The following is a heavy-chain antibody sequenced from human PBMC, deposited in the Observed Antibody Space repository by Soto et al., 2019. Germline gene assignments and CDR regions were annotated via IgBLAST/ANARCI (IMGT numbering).Heavy chain of an antibody. CDR3: AKERDVDTYYFDY. CDR2: ISWNSGSI. V-gene: IGHV3-9*01. Sequence: DVQLVESGGGLVQPGRSLRLSCAASGFTFDDYAMHWVRQAPGKGLEWVSGISWNSGSIGYADSVKGRFTISRDNAKNSLYLQMNSLRAEDTALYYCAKERDVDTYYFDYWGQGTLVTVSS. J-gene: IGHJ4*02. D-gene: IGHD5-18*01. CDR1: GFTFDDYA.